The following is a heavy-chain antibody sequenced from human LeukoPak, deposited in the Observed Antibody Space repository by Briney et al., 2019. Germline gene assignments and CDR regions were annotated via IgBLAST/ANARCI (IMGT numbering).Heavy chain of an antibody. Sequence: SETLSLTCAVYGGSFSGYYWSWIRQPPGKGLEWIGEINHSGSTNYNPSLKSRVTISVDTSKNQFSLKLSSVTAADTAVYYCARGRYYGSGSYYKREACFDYWGQGTLVTVSS. V-gene: IGHV4-34*01. D-gene: IGHD3-10*01. CDR1: GGSFSGYY. CDR2: INHSGST. J-gene: IGHJ4*02. CDR3: ARGRYYGSGSYYKREACFDY.